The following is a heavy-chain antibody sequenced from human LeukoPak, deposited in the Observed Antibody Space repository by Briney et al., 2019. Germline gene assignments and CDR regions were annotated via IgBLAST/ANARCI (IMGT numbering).Heavy chain of an antibody. J-gene: IGHJ4*02. D-gene: IGHD6-19*01. V-gene: IGHV4-39*07. CDR1: GGSISSNSYY. Sequence: SETLSLTCTVSGGSISSNSYYWAWFRQPPGKGLEWIGSVYYAGTIYYNPSLKSRVTVSVDTSKTQFSLGLSSVTAADTAVYYCASGQSSGWYAFDYWGQGTLVTVSS. CDR3: ASGQSSGWYAFDY. CDR2: VYYAGTI.